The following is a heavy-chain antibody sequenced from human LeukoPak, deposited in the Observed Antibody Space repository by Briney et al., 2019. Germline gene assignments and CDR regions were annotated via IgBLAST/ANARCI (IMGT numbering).Heavy chain of an antibody. CDR3: ARGLPPDYFDY. V-gene: IGHV3-11*01. CDR2: MSTGGKTI. J-gene: IGHJ4*02. Sequence: GGSLRLSCAASGVIISDYSMGWIRQTPGKGLEWLSYMSTGGKTIYYADPVKGRFTISRDNVKNSLHLQMTSLRAEDTAVYYCARGLPPDYFDYWGQGTQITVSS. CDR1: GVIISDYS.